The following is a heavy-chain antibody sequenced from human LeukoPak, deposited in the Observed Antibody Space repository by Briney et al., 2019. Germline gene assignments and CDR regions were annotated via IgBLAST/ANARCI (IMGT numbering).Heavy chain of an antibody. CDR2: IYTSGST. CDR1: GGSISSYY. D-gene: IGHD1-26*01. CDR3: ARDDELSGGATFGY. J-gene: IGHJ4*02. Sequence: SETLSLTCTVSGGSISSYYWSWIRQPAGKGLEWIGRIYTSGSTNYNPSLKSRVTMSVDTPKNQFSLKLSSVTAADTAVYYCARDDELSGGATFGYWGQGTLVTVSS. V-gene: IGHV4-4*07.